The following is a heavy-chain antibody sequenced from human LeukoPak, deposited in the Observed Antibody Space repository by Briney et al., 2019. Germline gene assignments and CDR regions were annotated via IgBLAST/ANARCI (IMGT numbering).Heavy chain of an antibody. J-gene: IGHJ6*03. D-gene: IGHD1-1*01. CDR1: GGSSSGYY. V-gene: IGHV4-34*01. CDR2: INHSGST. CDR3: ARRTDYYYYYMDV. Sequence: SETLSLTCAVYGGSSSGYYWSWIRQPPGKGLEWIGEINHSGSTNYNPSLKSRVTISVDTSKNQFSLKLSSVTAADTAVYYCARRTDYYYYYMDVWGKGTTVTVSS.